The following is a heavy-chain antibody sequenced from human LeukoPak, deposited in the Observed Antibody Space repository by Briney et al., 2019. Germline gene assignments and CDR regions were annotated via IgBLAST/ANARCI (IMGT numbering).Heavy chain of an antibody. Sequence: GGSPRLSCADSGFTFSNYSMNWVRQAPGKGLEWVSYISSSSSTIYYADSVKGRFTISRDNAKNSLYLQMNSLRAEDTAVYYCARDLQGPYCSGGSCYFFDYWGQGTLVTVSS. V-gene: IGHV3-48*01. CDR3: ARDLQGPYCSGGSCYFFDY. J-gene: IGHJ4*02. CDR2: ISSSSSTI. D-gene: IGHD2-15*01. CDR1: GFTFSNYS.